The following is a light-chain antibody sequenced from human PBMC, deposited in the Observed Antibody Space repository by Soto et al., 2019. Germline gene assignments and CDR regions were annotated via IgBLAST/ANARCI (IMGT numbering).Light chain of an antibody. CDR3: QQYGSSPRT. CDR2: GAS. J-gene: IGKJ1*01. Sequence: VMTQSPDTLSASPGERVSLSCRASQSVSSSYLAWYQQKPGQAPRLLIYGASSRATGIQDRFSGSGSGTDFTLTISRLEPEDFAVYYCQQYGSSPRTFGQGTKV. V-gene: IGKV3-20*01. CDR1: QSVSSSY.